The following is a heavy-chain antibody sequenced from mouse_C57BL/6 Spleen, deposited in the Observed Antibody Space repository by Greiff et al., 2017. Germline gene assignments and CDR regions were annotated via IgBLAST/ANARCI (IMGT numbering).Heavy chain of an antibody. CDR1: GYTFTSYW. CDR3: ARTVTVPFFDD. V-gene: IGHV1-61*01. CDR2: IYPSDSET. D-gene: IGHD1-1*01. J-gene: IGHJ2*01. Sequence: VQLQQPGAELVRPGSSVKLSCKASGYTFTSYWMDWVKQRPGQGLEWIGNIYPSDSETHYNQKFKDKATLTVDKSSSTAYLQLISLTSEDSAVYYCARTVTVPFFDDWGQGTTLTVAS.